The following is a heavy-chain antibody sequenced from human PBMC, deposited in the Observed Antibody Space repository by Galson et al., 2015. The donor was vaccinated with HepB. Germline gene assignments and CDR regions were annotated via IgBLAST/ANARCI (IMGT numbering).Heavy chain of an antibody. J-gene: IGHJ4*02. CDR2: ISYDGSNK. CDR3: ARGNYYCDSRAYSCDLDS. D-gene: IGHD3-22*01. V-gene: IGHV3-30*19. Sequence: SLRLSCAASGFTFSSYAMHWVRQAPGKGLEGVAVISYDGSNKYYADSVKGRFTIPRDNSKNTLYRQMNSLRAEDTAVYYSARGNYYCDSRAYSCDLDSWGQGNLVPVSS. CDR1: GFTFSSYA.